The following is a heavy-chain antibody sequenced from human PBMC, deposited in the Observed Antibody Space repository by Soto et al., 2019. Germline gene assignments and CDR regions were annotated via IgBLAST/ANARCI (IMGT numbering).Heavy chain of an antibody. J-gene: IGHJ6*02. V-gene: IGHV3-23*01. CDR3: AKETYYYYGMDV. Sequence: GGSLRLSCAASGFTFSSSTMTWVRQAPGKGLEWVSAIIDSGGYTYYADSVKGRFTISRDNSKNTLYLQMNSLRAEDTALYYCAKETYYYYGMDVWGQGTTVTVSS. CDR2: IIDSGGYT. CDR1: GFTFSSST.